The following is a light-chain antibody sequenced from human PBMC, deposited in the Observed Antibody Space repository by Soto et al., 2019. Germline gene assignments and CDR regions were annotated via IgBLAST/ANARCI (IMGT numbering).Light chain of an antibody. V-gene: IGKV3-20*01. CDR2: GAS. CDR1: QSVSSSY. CDR3: QQYGSSPLT. J-gene: IGKJ4*01. Sequence: EMGLTQSPATLSLSPGERATLSCRASQSVSSSYLAWYQQKPGQAPRLLIYGASSRATGIPDRFSGSGSGTDFTLTISRLEPEDFAVYYCQQYGSSPLTFGGGTKVDIK.